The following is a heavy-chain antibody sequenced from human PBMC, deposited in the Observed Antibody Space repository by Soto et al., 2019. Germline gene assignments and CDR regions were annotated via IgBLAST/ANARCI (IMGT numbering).Heavy chain of an antibody. Sequence: GGSLRLSCAASRFTFSTYWMTWVRQTPGKGLEWVANIHQDGSEKYYMDSVKGRFTISRDNAKKSLYLQMTSLRAEDTAVYYCAGGNALDVWGQGTTVTVSS. V-gene: IGHV3-7*01. CDR2: IHQDGSEK. CDR3: AGGNALDV. CDR1: RFTFSTYW. J-gene: IGHJ6*02.